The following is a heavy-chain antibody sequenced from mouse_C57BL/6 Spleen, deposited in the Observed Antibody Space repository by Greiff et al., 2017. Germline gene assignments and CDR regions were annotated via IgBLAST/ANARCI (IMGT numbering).Heavy chain of an antibody. CDR2: IRNKANGYTT. J-gene: IGHJ3*01. CDR3: ARSPRTDGHYGFAY. Sequence: EVQGVESGGGLVQPGGSLSLSCAASGFTFTDYYMSWVRQPPGKALEWLGFIRNKANGYTTEYSASVKGRFTISRDNSQSILYLQMNALRAEDSATYYCARSPRTDGHYGFAYWGQGTLVTVSA. D-gene: IGHD2-3*01. CDR1: GFTFTDYY. V-gene: IGHV7-3*01.